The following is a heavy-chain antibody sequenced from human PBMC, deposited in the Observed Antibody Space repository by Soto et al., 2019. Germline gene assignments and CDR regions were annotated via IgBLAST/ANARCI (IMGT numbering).Heavy chain of an antibody. J-gene: IGHJ4*02. D-gene: IGHD1-1*01. V-gene: IGHV4-39*01. CDR2: IYYSGST. CDR3: ARRWNWNDVLYYFDY. Sequence: PSETLSLTCTVSGGSISSSSYYWGWIRQPPGKGLEWIGSIYYSGSTYYNPSLKSRVTISVDTSKNQFSLKLSSVTAADTAVYYCARRWNWNDVLYYFDYWGQGTLVTVSS. CDR1: GGSISSSSYY.